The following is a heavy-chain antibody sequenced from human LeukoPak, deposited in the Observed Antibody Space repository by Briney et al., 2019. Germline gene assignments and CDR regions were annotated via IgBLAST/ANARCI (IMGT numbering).Heavy chain of an antibody. CDR1: GFTFNTYG. J-gene: IGHJ6*02. CDR2: IWYDGSDK. Sequence: GGSLRLSCAASGFTFNTYGMNWVRQAPGKGLGWVAIIWYDGSDKYYAESVKGRFTISRDNSKNTLFLQVNSLRADDTAVYYCAGVGCTGGSCLAYNYYAMDVWGQGTTVTVPS. D-gene: IGHD2-15*01. CDR3: AGVGCTGGSCLAYNYYAMDV. V-gene: IGHV3-33*01.